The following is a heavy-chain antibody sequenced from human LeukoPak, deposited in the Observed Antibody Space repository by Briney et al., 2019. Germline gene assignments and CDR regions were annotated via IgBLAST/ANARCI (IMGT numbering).Heavy chain of an antibody. V-gene: IGHV3-11*06. CDR2: ISSSSSYT. CDR1: GFTFSDYY. J-gene: IGHJ6*04. CDR3: ASIAVAGSVGYYYYGMDV. Sequence: GGSLRLSCAASGFTFSDYYMSWIRQAPGKGLEWVSYISSSSSYTNYADSVKGRFTISRDNAKNSLYLQMNSLRAEDTAVYYCASIAVAGSVGYYYYGMDVWGKGTTVTVPS. D-gene: IGHD6-19*01.